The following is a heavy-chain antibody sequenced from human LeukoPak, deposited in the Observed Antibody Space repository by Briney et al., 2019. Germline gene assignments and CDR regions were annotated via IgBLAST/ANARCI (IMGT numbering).Heavy chain of an antibody. CDR1: GFTFSNYN. CDR3: ARVPLYDRSGYYFDY. J-gene: IGHJ4*02. V-gene: IGHV3-48*02. Sequence: GGSLRLSCAASGFTFSNYNINWVRQAPGKGLEWVSYISTSGRAIFYADSVKGRFTIPRDNAKHSLFLQMNSLRDEDTAVYYCARVPLYDRSGYYFDYWGLGTLVTVSS. CDR2: ISTSGRAI. D-gene: IGHD3-22*01.